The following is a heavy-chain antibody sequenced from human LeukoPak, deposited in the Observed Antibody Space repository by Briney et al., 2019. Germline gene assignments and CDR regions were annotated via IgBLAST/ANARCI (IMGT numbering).Heavy chain of an antibody. Sequence: GGSLRLSCAASGFTFSSYGMHWVRQAPGKGLEWVAVIWYDGSNKYYADSAKGRFTISRDNSKNTLYLQMNSLRAEDTAVYYCARDKDTARGPPWFDPWGQGTLVTVSS. D-gene: IGHD5-18*01. J-gene: IGHJ5*02. V-gene: IGHV3-33*01. CDR2: IWYDGSNK. CDR1: GFTFSSYG. CDR3: ARDKDTARGPPWFDP.